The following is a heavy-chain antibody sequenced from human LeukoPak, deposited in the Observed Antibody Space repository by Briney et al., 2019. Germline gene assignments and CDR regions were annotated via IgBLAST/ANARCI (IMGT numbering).Heavy chain of an antibody. CDR2: IRYDGSNK. J-gene: IGHJ6*03. D-gene: IGHD6-6*01. Sequence: GGSLRLSCAASGFTFSSYGMHWVRRAPGKGLEWVAFIRYDGSNKYYADSVQGRFTISRDNSKNTLYLQMSSLRAEDTAVYYCAMRALQGIAARTNLPYYYYYYMDVWGKGTTVTVSS. V-gene: IGHV3-30*02. CDR3: AMRALQGIAARTNLPYYYYYYMDV. CDR1: GFTFSSYG.